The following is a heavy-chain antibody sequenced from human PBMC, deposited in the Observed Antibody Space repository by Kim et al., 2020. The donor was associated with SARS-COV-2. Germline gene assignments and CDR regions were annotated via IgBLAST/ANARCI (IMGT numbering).Heavy chain of an antibody. V-gene: IGHV4-39*01. CDR1: GGSISSSSYY. CDR3: ARQGGNCSGGSCYSYGFDI. CDR2: IYYSGST. Sequence: SETLSLTCTVSGGSISSSSYYWGWIRQPPGKGLEWIGSIYYSGSTYYKPSLKSRVAISVDTSKYQFSLRLSSVTAADAAVYYCARQGGNCSGGSCYSYGFDIWGQGTVVTVSS. D-gene: IGHD2-15*01. J-gene: IGHJ3*02.